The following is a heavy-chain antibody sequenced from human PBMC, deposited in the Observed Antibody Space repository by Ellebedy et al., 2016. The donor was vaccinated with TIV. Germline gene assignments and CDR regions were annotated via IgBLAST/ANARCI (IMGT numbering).Heavy chain of an antibody. D-gene: IGHD4-17*01. J-gene: IGHJ4*02. Sequence: GGSLRLSCAASGFTFSSYGMHWVRQAPGKGLEWVAVIWYDGSNKYYADSVKGRFTISRDNSKNTLYLQMNSLRAEDTAVYYCARDFTVTSYYFDYWGQGTLVTVSS. CDR1: GFTFSSYG. CDR2: IWYDGSNK. CDR3: ARDFTVTSYYFDY. V-gene: IGHV3-33*08.